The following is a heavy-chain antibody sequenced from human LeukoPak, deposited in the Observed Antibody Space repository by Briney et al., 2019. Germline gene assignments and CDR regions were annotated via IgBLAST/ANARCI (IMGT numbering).Heavy chain of an antibody. V-gene: IGHV3-30*02. J-gene: IGHJ4*02. CDR3: AKVVAYYDSSGYLDY. CDR1: GFTFSSYG. CDR2: IRYDGSNK. Sequence: PGGSLRLSCAASGFTFSSYGMHWVRQAPGKGLEWVAFIRYDGSNKYYADSVKGRFTISRDNSKNTLYLQMNSLRAEDTAVYYCAKVVAYYDSSGYLDYWGQGTLVTVSS. D-gene: IGHD3-22*01.